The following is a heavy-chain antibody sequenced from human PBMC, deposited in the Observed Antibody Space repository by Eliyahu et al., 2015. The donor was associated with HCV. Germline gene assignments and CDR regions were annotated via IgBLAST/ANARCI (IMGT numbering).Heavy chain of an antibody. J-gene: IGHJ4*02. CDR3: AKGGIVTGGTDYFDS. V-gene: IGHV3-74*01. CDR2: INPDESLI. Sequence: EVQLVESGGGLVQPGGSLTLSCEASGFSFTRHWMHWVRQAPGKGLMWVSGINPDESLIVNADAVKGRFTISRDSARRTLLLQMKNLRPEDTAVYFCAKGGIVTGGTDYFDSWGQGTLVTVSS. D-gene: IGHD3-9*01. CDR1: GFSFTRHW.